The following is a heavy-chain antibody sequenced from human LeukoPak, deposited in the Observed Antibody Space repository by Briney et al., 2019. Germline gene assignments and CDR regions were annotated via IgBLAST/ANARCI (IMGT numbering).Heavy chain of an antibody. D-gene: IGHD3-10*01. J-gene: IGHJ5*02. CDR1: GYTFTSYD. Sequence: ASVRVSSKASGYTFTSYDINWVRQAPGQGLEWRGWMNPNSGNTGYAQKFQGRVTMTRNTSISTAYMELSSLRSEDTAVYYCASYGSGSYYDGGGGFDPWGQGTLVTVSS. V-gene: IGHV1-8*01. CDR3: ASYGSGSYYDGGGGFDP. CDR2: MNPNSGNT.